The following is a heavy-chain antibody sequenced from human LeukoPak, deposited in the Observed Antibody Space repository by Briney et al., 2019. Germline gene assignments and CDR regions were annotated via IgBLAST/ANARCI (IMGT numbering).Heavy chain of an antibody. CDR1: GFTVSNYA. CDR3: AKWGDYDILTGYYDPDY. Sequence: GGSLRLSCAASGFTVSNYAMYWVRQAPGKGLEWVSAISGRDDSTYYADSVKGRFTTSRDTSKNTLFLQMNSLRAEDTAVYYCAKWGDYDILTGYYDPDYWGQGTLVTVSS. V-gene: IGHV3-23*01. J-gene: IGHJ4*02. CDR2: ISGRDDST. D-gene: IGHD3-9*01.